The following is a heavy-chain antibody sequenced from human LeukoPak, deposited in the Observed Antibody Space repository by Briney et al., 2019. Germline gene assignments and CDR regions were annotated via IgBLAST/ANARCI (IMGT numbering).Heavy chain of an antibody. V-gene: IGHV3-66*02. D-gene: IGHD3-22*01. CDR1: GFTVSSNY. CDR3: SLNYDSSGYYRF. CDR2: IYSGGST. J-gene: IGHJ4*02. Sequence: GSLRLSCAASGFTVSSNYMSWVRQAPGKGLEWVSVIYSGGSTYYADSVKGRFTISRDNSKNTLYLQMNSLRAEDTAVYYCSLNYDSSGYYRFWGQGTLVTVSS.